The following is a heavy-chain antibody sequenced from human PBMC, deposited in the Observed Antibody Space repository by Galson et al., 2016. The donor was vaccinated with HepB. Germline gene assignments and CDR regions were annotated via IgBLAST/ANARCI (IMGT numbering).Heavy chain of an antibody. CDR1: GFTFNYYW. CDR2: INQDGFEK. V-gene: IGHV3-7*01. CDR3: ARSGEPS. D-gene: IGHD4-17*01. Sequence: SLRLSCATSGFTFNYYWMTWVRQAPGKGLEWVANINQDGFEKYYVGSVEGRFNISRDNAKKSLYLQMDSLRAEDTAVYYCARSGEPSWGQGTLVTVSS. J-gene: IGHJ5*02.